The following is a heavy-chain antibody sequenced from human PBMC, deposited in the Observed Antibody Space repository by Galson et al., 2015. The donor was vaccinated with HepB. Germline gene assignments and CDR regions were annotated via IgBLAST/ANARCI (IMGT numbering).Heavy chain of an antibody. V-gene: IGHV3-23*01. CDR1: GFTFSSYA. CDR2: ISGSGGST. Sequence: SLRLSCAASGFTFSSYAMSWVRQAPGKGLEWVSAISGSGGSTYYADSVKGRFTISRDNSKNTLYLQMNSLRAEDTAVYYCAKIRSWEAAIVVVPAAPLDYWGQGTLVTVSS. CDR3: AKIRSWEAAIVVVPAAPLDY. J-gene: IGHJ4*02. D-gene: IGHD2-2*01.